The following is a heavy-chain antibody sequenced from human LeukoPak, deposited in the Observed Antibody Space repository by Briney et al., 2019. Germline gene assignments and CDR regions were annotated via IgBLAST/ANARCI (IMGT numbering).Heavy chain of an antibody. CDR3: ARALRGVGASYYYGMDV. Sequence: GGSLRLSCAASGFTFSTYSMNWVRQAPGKGLEWVSYISSGSTSIYYADSVKGRFTISRDNAKNSLYLQMSSLGDEDTAVYYCARALRGVGASYYYGMDVWGQGTTVTVSS. D-gene: IGHD1-26*01. J-gene: IGHJ6*02. CDR1: GFTFSTYS. CDR2: ISSGSTSI. V-gene: IGHV3-48*02.